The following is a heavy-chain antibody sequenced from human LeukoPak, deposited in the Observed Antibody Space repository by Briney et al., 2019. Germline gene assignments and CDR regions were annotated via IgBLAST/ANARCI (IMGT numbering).Heavy chain of an antibody. D-gene: IGHD5-18*01. V-gene: IGHV4-34*01. CDR3: ARCWLWSPYYFDY. CDR2: INHSGSN. Sequence: SETLSLTCAVYGGSFSGYYWSWLRQPPGKGLEWLGEINHSGSNKYNLSLKSRVTISVDTSKNQFSLKLSSVTAADTAVYCCARCWLWSPYYFDYWGQGTLVTVSS. CDR1: GGSFSGYY. J-gene: IGHJ4*02.